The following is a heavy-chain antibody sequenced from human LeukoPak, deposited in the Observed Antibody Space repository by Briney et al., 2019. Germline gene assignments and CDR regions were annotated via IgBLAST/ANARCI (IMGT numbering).Heavy chain of an antibody. CDR2: ISAYNGNT. D-gene: IGHD3-10*01. J-gene: IGHJ4*02. Sequence: ASVKVSCKASGYTFTSYGISWVRQAPGQGLEWMGWISAYNGNTNYAQKLQGRVTMTTDTSTRTAYMELSGLRSDDTAVYYCARVRELWFGELLYDYWGQGTLVTVSS. CDR3: ARVRELWFGELLYDY. CDR1: GYTFTSYG. V-gene: IGHV1-18*01.